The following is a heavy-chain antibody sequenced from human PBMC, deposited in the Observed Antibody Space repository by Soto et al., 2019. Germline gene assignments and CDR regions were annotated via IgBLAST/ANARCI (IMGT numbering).Heavy chain of an antibody. D-gene: IGHD3-3*01. V-gene: IGHV4-34*01. CDR1: GGSFSGYY. J-gene: IGHJ6*02. CDR3: ARGPGSFTIFGVVSRSYYGLDV. CDR2: INHRGST. Sequence: SENLALTCAVYGGSFSGYYWSWIRQPPGKGLEWVGEINHRGSTNYNPSLKSRVTISVDTSKNQFSLKLSSVTAADTAVYYCARGPGSFTIFGVVSRSYYGLDVWGQGPTV.